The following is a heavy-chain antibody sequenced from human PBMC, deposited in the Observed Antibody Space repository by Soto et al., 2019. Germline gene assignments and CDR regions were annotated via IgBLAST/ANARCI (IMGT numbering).Heavy chain of an antibody. CDR3: ARFIRAYTDYWFDP. CDR1: GDSISSGGYY. CDR2: VYYTGST. V-gene: IGHV4-31*03. D-gene: IGHD3-10*01. J-gene: IGHJ5*02. Sequence: SETLSLTCTVSGDSISSGGYYWSWIRQLPGKDLEWIGYVYYTGSTYYNPSLKSRVTISVDTSKNEFSLRVTSMTAADTAVYYCARFIRAYTDYWFDPWGQGTVVTSPQ.